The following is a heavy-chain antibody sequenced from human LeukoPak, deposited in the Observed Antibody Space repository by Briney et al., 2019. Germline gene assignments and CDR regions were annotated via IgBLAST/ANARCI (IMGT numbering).Heavy chain of an antibody. Sequence: SVKVSCKASGGTFSSYAISWVRQAPGQGLEWMGRIIPILGIANYAQKFQGRVTITADKSTSTAYMELSSLRSEDTAVYYCTRDYGQLDDYWGQGTLVTVSS. D-gene: IGHD6-6*01. CDR3: TRDYGQLDDY. CDR1: GGTFSSYA. CDR2: IIPILGIA. V-gene: IGHV1-69*04. J-gene: IGHJ4*02.